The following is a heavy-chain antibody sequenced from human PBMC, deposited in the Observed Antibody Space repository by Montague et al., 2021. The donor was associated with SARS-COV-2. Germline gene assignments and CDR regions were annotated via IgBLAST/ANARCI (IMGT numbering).Heavy chain of an antibody. D-gene: IGHD2-2*01. CDR1: GGSFSGYY. J-gene: IGHJ6*02. CDR2: INHSGST. CDR3: TREGYQVLWSDYYYYGMDV. V-gene: IGHV4-34*01. Sequence: SETRSLTCAVYGGSFSGYYWSRIRQPPGKGLEWIGEINHSGSTNYNPSLKSRVTISVDTSKNQFSLKLSSVTAADTAVYYCTREGYQVLWSDYYYYGMDVWGQGTTVTVSS.